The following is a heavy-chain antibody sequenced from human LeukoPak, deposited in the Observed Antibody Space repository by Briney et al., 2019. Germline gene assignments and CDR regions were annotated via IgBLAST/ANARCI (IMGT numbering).Heavy chain of an antibody. CDR1: GDSINSLDL. J-gene: IGHJ4*02. Sequence: PSGTLSLTCTVSGDSINSLDLWSWVRQPPGKGLAWIGEMYLSGTTHSNPSVKSRVTISIDKSKNQFFLNLSSVTAADTAVYYCAGLVGRYSSGLYYYYFDYWGQGTLVTVSS. D-gene: IGHD3-22*01. CDR3: AGLVGRYSSGLYYYYFDY. CDR2: MYLSGTT. V-gene: IGHV4-4*02.